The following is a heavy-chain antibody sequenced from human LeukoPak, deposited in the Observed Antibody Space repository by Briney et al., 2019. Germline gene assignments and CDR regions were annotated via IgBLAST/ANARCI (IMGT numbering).Heavy chain of an antibody. CDR2: ISYDGREE. CDR3: VKISGNKGGDYDY. CDR1: GFTFSDYA. J-gene: IGHJ4*02. D-gene: IGHD1-26*01. Sequence: GGSLRLSCAASGFTFSDYAMHWARQAPGKGLEWVALISYDGREEFYANPVKGRFTISRDNPKKTVHLQMNNLRAGDTAVYYCVKISGNKGGDYDYWGKGTLVTVSS. V-gene: IGHV3-30*18.